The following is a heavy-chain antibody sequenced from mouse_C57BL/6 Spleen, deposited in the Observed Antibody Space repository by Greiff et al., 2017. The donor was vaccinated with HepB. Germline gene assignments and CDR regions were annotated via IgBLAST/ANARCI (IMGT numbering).Heavy chain of an antibody. CDR3: PPVVEGYWYFDV. V-gene: IGHV1-22*01. CDR1: GYTFTDYN. CDR2: INPNNGGT. D-gene: IGHD1-1*01. Sequence: EVQLQQSGPELVKPGASVKMSCKASGYTFTDYNMHWVKQSHGKSLEWIGYINPNNGGTSYNQKFKGKATLTVNKSSSTAYMELRSLTSEDSAVYYCPPVVEGYWYFDVWGTGTTVTVSS. J-gene: IGHJ1*03.